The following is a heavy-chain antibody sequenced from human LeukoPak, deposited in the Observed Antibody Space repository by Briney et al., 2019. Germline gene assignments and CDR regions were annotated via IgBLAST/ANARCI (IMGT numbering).Heavy chain of an antibody. CDR3: ARDLGGSSWYPESDPFYYYYGMDV. CDR2: IWYDGSNK. D-gene: IGHD6-13*01. Sequence: GRSLRLFCAASGFTFSSYGMLWVRRAPGKGLVWVAVIWYDGSNKYYADSVKGRFTISRDNSKNTLYLQMNSLRAEDTAVYYCARDLGGSSWYPESDPFYYYYGMDVWGQGTTVTVSS. CDR1: GFTFSSYG. V-gene: IGHV3-33*01. J-gene: IGHJ6*02.